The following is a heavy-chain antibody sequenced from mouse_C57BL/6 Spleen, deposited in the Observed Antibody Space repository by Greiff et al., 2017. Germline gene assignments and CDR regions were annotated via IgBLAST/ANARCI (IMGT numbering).Heavy chain of an antibody. J-gene: IGHJ2*01. CDR2: IDPSDSET. D-gene: IGHD2-4*01. V-gene: IGHV1-52*01. Sequence: QVQLQQSGAELVRPGSSVKLSCKASGYTFTSYWMHWVKQRPIQGLEWIGNIDPSDSETHYNQKFKDKATLTVDKSSSTAYMQLSSLTSEDSAVYYCARGIYYDYPGYFDYWGQGTTLTVSS. CDR3: ARGIYYDYPGYFDY. CDR1: GYTFTSYW.